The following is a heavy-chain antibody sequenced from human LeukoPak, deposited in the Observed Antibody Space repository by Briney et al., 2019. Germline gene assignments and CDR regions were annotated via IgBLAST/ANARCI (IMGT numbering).Heavy chain of an antibody. D-gene: IGHD1-26*01. Sequence: SVKVSCKASGGTFSSYAISWVRQAPGQGLEWMGGIIPIFGAANYAQKFQGRVTITADESTSTAYMELSSLRSEDTAVYYCATIGSPHSGSYYGRFDYWGQGTLVTVSS. CDR1: GGTFSSYA. J-gene: IGHJ4*02. CDR3: ATIGSPHSGSYYGRFDY. CDR2: IIPIFGAA. V-gene: IGHV1-69*13.